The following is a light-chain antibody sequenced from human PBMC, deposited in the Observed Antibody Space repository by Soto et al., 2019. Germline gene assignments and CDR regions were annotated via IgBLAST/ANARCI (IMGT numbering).Light chain of an antibody. V-gene: IGKV1-5*01. J-gene: IGKJ5*01. CDR2: GAS. CDR1: QDISTY. CDR3: QHFALYSAP. Sequence: RLTQSPSSLSASVGDTVTISCRASQDISTYLAWYQQKPGKAPTLLIFGASSLHNWVPPRFAGSGAGSEFTLTINRLQPDDFATYFCQHFALYSAPFGQGTRV.